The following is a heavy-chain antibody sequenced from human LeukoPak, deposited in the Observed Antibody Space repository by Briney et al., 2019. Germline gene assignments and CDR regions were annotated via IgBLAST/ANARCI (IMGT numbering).Heavy chain of an antibody. V-gene: IGHV1-69*04. CDR2: IIPILGIA. J-gene: IGHJ5*02. D-gene: IGHD3-9*01. CDR1: GGTFSSYA. Sequence: SVKVSCKASGGTFSSYAISWVRQAPGQGLERMGRIIPILGIANYAQKFQGRVTITADKSTSTAYMELSSLRSEDTAVYYCARAEVVLRYFDWLLNWFDPWGQGTLVTVSS. CDR3: ARAEVVLRYFDWLLNWFDP.